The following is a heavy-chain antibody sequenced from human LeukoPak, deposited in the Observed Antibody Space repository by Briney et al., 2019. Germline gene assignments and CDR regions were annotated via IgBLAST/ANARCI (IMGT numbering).Heavy chain of an antibody. CDR1: GGTFSSYA. V-gene: IGHV1-69*01. CDR2: IIPIFGTA. CDR3: ARGGSDFEPDYYMDV. D-gene: IGHD3-9*01. Sequence: SVKVSCKASGGTFSSYAISWVRQAPGQGLEWMGGIIPIFGTANYAQKFQGRVTITADESTSTAYMELSSLRSEDTAVYYCARGGSDFEPDYYMDVWGKGTTVTVSS. J-gene: IGHJ6*03.